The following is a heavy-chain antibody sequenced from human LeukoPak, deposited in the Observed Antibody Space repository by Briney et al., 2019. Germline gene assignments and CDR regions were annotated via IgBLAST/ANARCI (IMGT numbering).Heavy chain of an antibody. Sequence: GRSLRLSCAASGFTFSSYAMHWVRQAPGKGLEWVAVISYDGSNKYYADSVKGRFTISRDNSKNTLYLQMNSLRAEDTAVYYCARDPRHQQWLVGSAWFDPWGQGTLVTISS. V-gene: IGHV3-30-3*01. D-gene: IGHD6-19*01. CDR2: ISYDGSNK. J-gene: IGHJ5*02. CDR3: ARDPRHQQWLVGSAWFDP. CDR1: GFTFSSYA.